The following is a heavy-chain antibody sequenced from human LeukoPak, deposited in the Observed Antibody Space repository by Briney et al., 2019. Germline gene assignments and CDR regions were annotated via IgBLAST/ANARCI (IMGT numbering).Heavy chain of an antibody. Sequence: GGSLRLSCVASGFPFSSYWMTWVRQAPGKGLEWVANIKQDGSKKSYVDSVKGRFTISRDNAKNSLYLQMTSLRAEDTAIYYCTRVGYIDEGIDYWGQGTLVTVSS. D-gene: IGHD5-24*01. CDR1: GFPFSSYW. CDR3: TRVGYIDEGIDY. J-gene: IGHJ4*02. CDR2: IKQDGSKK. V-gene: IGHV3-7*04.